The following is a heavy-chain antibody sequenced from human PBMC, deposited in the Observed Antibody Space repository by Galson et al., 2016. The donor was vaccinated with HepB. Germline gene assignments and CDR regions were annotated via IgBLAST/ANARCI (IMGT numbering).Heavy chain of an antibody. CDR3: ARVIGGTLDALDT. D-gene: IGHD2-21*01. CDR1: GYTFRNYW. V-gene: IGHV3-30*03. CDR2: ISYDGGSN. J-gene: IGHJ3*02. Sequence: SLRLSCATSGYTFRNYWISWVRQAPGKGLKWVAVISYDGGSNYYADSVKGRFTISRDNSKNTLYLQMNSLRAEDSAVYYCARVIGGTLDALDTWGQGTMVTVSS.